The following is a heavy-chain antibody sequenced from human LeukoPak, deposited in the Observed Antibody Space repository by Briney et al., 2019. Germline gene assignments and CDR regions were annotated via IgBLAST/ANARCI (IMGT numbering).Heavy chain of an antibody. D-gene: IGHD3-10*01. CDR2: ISSNGGST. CDR1: GFTFSSYA. V-gene: IGHV3-64D*06. J-gene: IGHJ4*02. CDR3: VKDGEEYYYASGTWYYFDY. Sequence: GGSLRLSCSASGFTFSSYAMHWVRQAPGKGLEYVSSISSNGGSTYYADSVKGRFTISRDNSKNTLYLQMSSLSAEVTAVYYCVKDGEEYYYASGTWYYFDYWGQGTLVTVSS.